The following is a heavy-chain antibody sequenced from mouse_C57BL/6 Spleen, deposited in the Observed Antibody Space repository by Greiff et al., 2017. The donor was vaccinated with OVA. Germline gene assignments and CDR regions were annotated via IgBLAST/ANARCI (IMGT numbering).Heavy chain of an antibody. CDR1: GYTFTSYW. Sequence: QVQLQQPGAELVKPGASVKMSCKASGYTFTSYWITWVKQRPGQGLEWIGDIYPGSGSTNYNEKFKSKATLTVDTSSSTAYMQRSSLTSEDSAVYYCAYYYGSSYWFAYWGQGTLVTVSA. D-gene: IGHD1-1*01. J-gene: IGHJ3*01. V-gene: IGHV1-55*01. CDR2: IYPGSGST. CDR3: AYYYGSSYWFAY.